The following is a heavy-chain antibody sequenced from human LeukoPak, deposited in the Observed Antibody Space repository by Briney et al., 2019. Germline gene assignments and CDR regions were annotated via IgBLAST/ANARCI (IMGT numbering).Heavy chain of an antibody. V-gene: IGHV3-21*04. CDR3: AREQTAMVTGPDY. D-gene: IGHD5-18*01. Sequence: AGGSLRLSCEASGFTFSTYNMNWVRQAPGKRLEWVSSITSSSSYAFYADSVKGRFTISRDNAKSSLYLQMNSLRAEDTALYYCAREQTAMVTGPDYWGQGTLVTVSS. CDR1: GFTFSTYN. CDR2: ITSSSSYA. J-gene: IGHJ4*02.